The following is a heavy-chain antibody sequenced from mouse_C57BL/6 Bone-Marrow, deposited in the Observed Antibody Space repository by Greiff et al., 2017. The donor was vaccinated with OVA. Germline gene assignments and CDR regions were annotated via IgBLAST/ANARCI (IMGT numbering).Heavy chain of an antibody. Sequence: VQLKESGAELVKPGASVKLSCTASGFNIKDYYMHWVKQRTEQGLEWIGRIDTEGGEPKDAPKLQGKATITADTASNTAYLQLSSLRSEDTAVYYCSRVPRITTVLDYWGQGTTLTVSS. V-gene: IGHV14-2*01. D-gene: IGHD1-1*01. CDR2: IDTEGGEP. CDR3: SRVPRITTVLDY. J-gene: IGHJ2*01. CDR1: GFNIKDYY.